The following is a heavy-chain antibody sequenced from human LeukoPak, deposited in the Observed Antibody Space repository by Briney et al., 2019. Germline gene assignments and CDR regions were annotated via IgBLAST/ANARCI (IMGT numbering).Heavy chain of an antibody. CDR2: ISYDGSNK. CDR1: GFTFSSYA. D-gene: IGHD6-6*01. CDR3: AREGQLVRRGYYYYMDV. J-gene: IGHJ6*03. Sequence: GRSLRLSCAASGFTFSSYAVHWVRQAPGKGLEWVAVISYDGSNKYYADSVKGRFTISRDNSENTLYLQMNSLRAEDTAVYYCAREGQLVRRGYYYYMDVWGKGTTVTVSS. V-gene: IGHV3-30*01.